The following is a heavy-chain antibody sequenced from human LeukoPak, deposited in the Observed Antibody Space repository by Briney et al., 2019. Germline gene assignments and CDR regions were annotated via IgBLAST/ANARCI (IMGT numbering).Heavy chain of an antibody. CDR3: ARAGTAARLGMAYDS. V-gene: IGHV3-21*06. J-gene: IGHJ5*02. D-gene: IGHD6-6*01. CDR1: EFSFSDYS. CDR2: MSSSSSSSYT. Sequence: PGRSLRLSCTASEFSFSDYSMNWVRQAPGKGLEWVSTMSSSSSSSYTYYADSVKGRFTISRDNAKNTLFLLMNSLRVEDTSIYYCARAGTAARLGMAYDSWGQGTLVTVSS.